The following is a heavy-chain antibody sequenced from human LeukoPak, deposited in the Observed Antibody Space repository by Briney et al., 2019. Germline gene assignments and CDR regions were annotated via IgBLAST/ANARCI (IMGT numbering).Heavy chain of an antibody. D-gene: IGHD3-10*01. Sequence: SETLSLTCTVSGGSISSSSYYWGWIRQPPGKGLEWIGSIYYSGSTYYNPSLKSRVTISVDTSKNQFSLKLSSVTAADTAVYYCARGITMVRGVPNNWFDPWGQGTLVTVSS. CDR2: IYYSGST. J-gene: IGHJ5*02. CDR1: GGSISSSSYY. V-gene: IGHV4-39*07. CDR3: ARGITMVRGVPNNWFDP.